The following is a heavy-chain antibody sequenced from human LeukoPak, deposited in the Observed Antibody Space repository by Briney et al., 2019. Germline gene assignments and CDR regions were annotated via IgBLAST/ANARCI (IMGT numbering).Heavy chain of an antibody. CDR2: IRSDGNNK. J-gene: IGHJ4*02. CDR3: AKDGSGYSYSDY. CDR1: GFTLSSYG. Sequence: PGGSLRLSCAASGFTLSSYGMHWVRQAPGKGLEWVAFIRSDGNNKYYADSVKGRFTISRDNSKNTLYLQMNSLRSEDTAVYYCAKDGSGYSYSDYWGQGTLVTVSS. D-gene: IGHD5-18*01. V-gene: IGHV3-30*02.